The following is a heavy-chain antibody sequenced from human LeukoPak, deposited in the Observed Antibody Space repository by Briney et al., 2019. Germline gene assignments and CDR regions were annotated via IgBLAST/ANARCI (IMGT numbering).Heavy chain of an antibody. J-gene: IGHJ4*02. V-gene: IGHV3-53*01. CDR2: IYSGGST. CDR1: GFTVSSNY. D-gene: IGHD4-17*01. Sequence: GGSLRLSCAASGFTVSSNYMSWVRQAPGKGLEWVSVIYSGGSTYYTDSVKGRFTISRDNSKNTLYLQMNSLRAEDTAVYYCARDRIYYGENGDYREGYYFDYWGQGTLVTVSS. CDR3: ARDRIYYGENGDYREGYYFDY.